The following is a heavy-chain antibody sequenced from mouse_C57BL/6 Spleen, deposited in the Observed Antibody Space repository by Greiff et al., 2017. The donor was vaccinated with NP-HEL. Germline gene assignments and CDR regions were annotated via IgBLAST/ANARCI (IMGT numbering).Heavy chain of an antibody. CDR2: INPSNGGT. V-gene: IGHV1-53*01. D-gene: IGHD1-1*01. CDR3: ARGYYGTHWYFDV. J-gene: IGHJ1*03. CDR1: GYTFTSYW. Sequence: VQLQQPGTELVKPGASVKLSCKASGYTFTSYWMHWVKQRPGQGLEWIGNINPSNGGTTYNEKFKSKATLTVDKSSSTAYMQLSSLTSEDSAVYYCARGYYGTHWYFDVWGTGTTVTVSS.